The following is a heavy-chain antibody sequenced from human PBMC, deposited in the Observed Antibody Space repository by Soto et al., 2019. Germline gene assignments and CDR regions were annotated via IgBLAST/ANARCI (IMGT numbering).Heavy chain of an antibody. CDR3: AKDRIAVAAYYYGMDV. Sequence: PGGSLRLSCAASGFTFDDYAMHWVRQAPGKGLEWVPGISWNSGSIGYADSVKGRFTISRDNAKNSLYLQMNSLRAEDTALYYCAKDRIAVAAYYYGMDVWGQGTTVTVSS. V-gene: IGHV3-9*01. CDR2: ISWNSGSI. D-gene: IGHD6-19*01. CDR1: GFTFDDYA. J-gene: IGHJ6*02.